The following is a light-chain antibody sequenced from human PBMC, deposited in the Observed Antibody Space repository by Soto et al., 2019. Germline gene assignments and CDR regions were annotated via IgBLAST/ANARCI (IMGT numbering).Light chain of an antibody. Sequence: QSVLTQPASVSGSPGQSITISCTGTSSDVGSYNLVSWYQQHPGNAPKLMIYEGSKRPSGVSNRFFGSKSGNTASLTISGLQAEDEADYYCCTFARGSTLVFGGGTKVTVL. V-gene: IGLV2-23*01. CDR3: CTFARGSTLV. J-gene: IGLJ3*02. CDR1: SSDVGSYNL. CDR2: EGS.